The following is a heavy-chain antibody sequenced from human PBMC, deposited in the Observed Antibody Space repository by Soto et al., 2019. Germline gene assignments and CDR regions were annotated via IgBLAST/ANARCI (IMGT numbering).Heavy chain of an antibody. Sequence: PGGSLRLSCAASGFTFSSYAMSWVRQAPGKGLEWVSAISGSGGSTYYADSVKGRFTISRDNSKNTLYLQMNSLRAEDTAVYYCAKDTGQVVPGPYYYGMDVWGQGTTVTVSS. CDR1: GFTFSSYA. CDR2: ISGSGGST. CDR3: AKDTGQVVPGPYYYGMDV. D-gene: IGHD2-2*01. V-gene: IGHV3-23*01. J-gene: IGHJ6*02.